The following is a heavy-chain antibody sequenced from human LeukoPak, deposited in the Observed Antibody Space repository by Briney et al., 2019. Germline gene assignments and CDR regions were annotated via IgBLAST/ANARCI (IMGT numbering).Heavy chain of an antibody. V-gene: IGHV1-2*06. CDR1: GYTFTGYY. D-gene: IGHD5-24*01. CDR2: INPNSGGT. Sequence: ASVKVFCKASGYTFTGYYMHWVRQAPGQGLEWMGRINPNSGGTNYAQKFQGRVTMTRDTSISTAYMELSRLRSDDTAVYYCAREVGGYKPTYYFDYWGQGTLVTVSS. J-gene: IGHJ4*02. CDR3: AREVGGYKPTYYFDY.